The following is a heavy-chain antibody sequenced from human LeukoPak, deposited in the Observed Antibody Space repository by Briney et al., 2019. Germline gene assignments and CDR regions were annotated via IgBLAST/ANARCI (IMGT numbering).Heavy chain of an antibody. J-gene: IGHJ4*02. D-gene: IGHD6-19*01. CDR2: IKEDGSQK. CDR1: GFTFSSYW. V-gene: IGHV3-7*03. Sequence: GGSLRLSCAASGFTFSSYWMSWVRQAPGKGLEWVANIKEDGSQKYYVDSVKGRFTISRDNAKNSLYLQMNSLRAEDTALYYCAKDMRYSSGWYPGSFDYWGQGTLVTVSS. CDR3: AKDMRYSSGWYPGSFDY.